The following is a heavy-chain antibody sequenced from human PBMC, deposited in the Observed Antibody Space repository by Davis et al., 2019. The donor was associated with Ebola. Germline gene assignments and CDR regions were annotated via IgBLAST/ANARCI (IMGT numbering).Heavy chain of an antibody. CDR3: ARDGSHMDV. V-gene: IGHV1-69*13. CDR1: GGSFSNYG. J-gene: IGHJ6*03. CDR2: IIPVFHSP. Sequence: SVKVSCKASGGSFSNYGISWVRQAPGQGLEWMGGIIPVFHSPHYAQKFQGRVTITADESTSTVYMEVRRLGSEDTAVYYCARDGSHMDVWGKGTTVIVSS. D-gene: IGHD1-26*01.